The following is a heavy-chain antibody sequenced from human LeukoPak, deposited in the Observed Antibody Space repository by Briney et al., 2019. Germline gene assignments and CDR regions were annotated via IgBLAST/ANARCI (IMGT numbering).Heavy chain of an antibody. D-gene: IGHD2-21*02. J-gene: IGHJ3*02. V-gene: IGHV6-1*01. CDR2: TYYRSKWYN. CDR1: GDSVSSNSAA. CDR3: ARDSYCGGDCYTAFDI. Sequence: SQTLSLTCAISGDSVSSNSAAWNWIRQPPSRGLEWLGRTYYRSKWYNDYAVSVKSRITINPDTSKNQFSLQLNSVTPEDTAVYYCARDSYCGGDCYTAFDIWGQGTMVTVSS.